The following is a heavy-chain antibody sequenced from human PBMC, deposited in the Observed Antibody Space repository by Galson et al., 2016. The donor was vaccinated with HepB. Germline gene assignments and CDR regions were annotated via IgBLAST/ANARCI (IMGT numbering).Heavy chain of an antibody. CDR1: GFTVSSNC. CDR3: ARDRGLLHYYYGVDV. D-gene: IGHD4-17*01. V-gene: IGHV3-33*08. CDR2: ISYDGNNR. Sequence: SLRLSCAASGFTVSSNCMSWVRQAPGKGLEWVAVISYDGNNRHYADAVKGRFTISRDSSTNTVYLQMNSLRADDTAVYFCARDRGLLHYYYGVDVWGQGTTVTVSS. J-gene: IGHJ6*02.